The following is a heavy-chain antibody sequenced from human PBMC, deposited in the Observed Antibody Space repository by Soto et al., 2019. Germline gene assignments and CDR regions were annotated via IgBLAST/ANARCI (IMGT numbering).Heavy chain of an antibody. CDR3: ARGRYGDY. V-gene: IGHV1-18*01. CDR1: GYTFTSYG. J-gene: IGHJ4*02. D-gene: IGHD1-1*01. Sequence: QVHLVQSGAEVKKPGASVKVSCKGSGYTFTSYGITWVRQAPGQGLEWMGWISAHNGNTDYAQKLQGRVTVTRDASTSTAYMELRSLRSDDTAVYYCARGRYGDYWGQGALVTVSS. CDR2: ISAHNGNT.